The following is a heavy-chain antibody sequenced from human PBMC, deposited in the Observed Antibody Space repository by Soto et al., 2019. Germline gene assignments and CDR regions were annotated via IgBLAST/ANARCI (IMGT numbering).Heavy chain of an antibody. V-gene: IGHV4-30-2*01. CDR2: IYHSGSTY. CDR3: ARGGSGISPALGY. Sequence: QLQLQESGSGLVKPSQTLSLTCAVSGGSISSGGYSWSWIRQPPGKGLEWIGYIYHSGSTYYYNPSLKSRVTISVDRSKNQFSLKLSSVTAADTALYSCARGGSGISPALGYWGQGTLVTVSS. CDR1: GGSISSGGYS. D-gene: IGHD1-26*01. J-gene: IGHJ4*02.